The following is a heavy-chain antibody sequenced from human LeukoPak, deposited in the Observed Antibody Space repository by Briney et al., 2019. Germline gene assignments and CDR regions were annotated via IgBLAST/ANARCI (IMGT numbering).Heavy chain of an antibody. D-gene: IGHD2-15*01. V-gene: IGHV4-30-4*01. CDR1: GGSISSGDYY. J-gene: IGHJ2*01. Sequence: SQTLSLTCTVSGGSISSGDYYRSWIRQPPGKGLEWIGYIYYSGGTYYNPSLKSRVTISVDTSKNQFSLKLSSVTAADTAVYYCARGISGYFDLWGRGTLVTVSS. CDR2: IYYSGGT. CDR3: ARGISGYFDL.